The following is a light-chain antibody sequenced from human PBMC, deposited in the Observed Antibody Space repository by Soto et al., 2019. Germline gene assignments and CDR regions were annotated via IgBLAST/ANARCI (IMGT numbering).Light chain of an antibody. CDR3: HKRQSWPRT. J-gene: IGKJ1*01. CDR2: QTS. Sequence: DIVLTQSPATLSSFPGDSVTLSCRASQYINTRLAWYQHRPGQAPRLLIYQTSIRAAGIPDRLSASGTGTDLNLTISEVQPEDFAVYYCHKRQSWPRTFGQGTKVDIK. V-gene: IGKV3-11*01. CDR1: QYINTR.